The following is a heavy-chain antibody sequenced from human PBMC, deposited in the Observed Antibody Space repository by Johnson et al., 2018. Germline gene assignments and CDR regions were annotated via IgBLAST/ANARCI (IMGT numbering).Heavy chain of an antibody. CDR2: INESGDDKT. J-gene: IGHJ4*02. Sequence: VQLVQSGGGLVQPGGSLRLSCAASGFTLRTNAMNWVRQAPEQGLEWVSSINESGDDKTFYADSVKGRFTITRNNSNNIFYLQMNSLRVEDTAISYCVKEVINLNPGRQGYWGQGTLVTVSS. CDR1: GFTLRTNA. CDR3: VKEVINLNPGRQGY. D-gene: IGHD2/OR15-2a*01. V-gene: IGHV3-23*04.